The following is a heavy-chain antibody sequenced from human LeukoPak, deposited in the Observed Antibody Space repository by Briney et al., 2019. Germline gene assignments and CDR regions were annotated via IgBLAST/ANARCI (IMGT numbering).Heavy chain of an antibody. J-gene: IGHJ5*02. V-gene: IGHV3-21*01. CDR2: ISSSSSYI. D-gene: IGHD2-15*01. CDR3: ARGRVDGNWFDP. Sequence: PGGSLRLSCAASGFTFSSYSMNWVRQAPGKGLEWVSSISSSSSYIYYADSVKGRFTISRDNAKNSLYLQMNSLRAEDTAVYYCARGRVDGNWFDPWGQGTLVTVSS. CDR1: GFTFSSYS.